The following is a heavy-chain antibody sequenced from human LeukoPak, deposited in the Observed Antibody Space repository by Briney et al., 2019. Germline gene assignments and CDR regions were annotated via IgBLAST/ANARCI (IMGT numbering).Heavy chain of an antibody. CDR1: GGTFSSYA. V-gene: IGHV1-69*13. J-gene: IGHJ3*02. CDR2: ISPIFGTA. D-gene: IGHD5-12*01. CDR3: ARGQRGYSGYLDAFDI. Sequence: SVKVSCKASGGTFSSYAISWVRQAPGQGLEWMGGISPIFGTANYAQKFQGRVTITADESTSTAYMELSSLRSEDTAVYYCARGQRGYSGYLDAFDIWGQGTMVTVSS.